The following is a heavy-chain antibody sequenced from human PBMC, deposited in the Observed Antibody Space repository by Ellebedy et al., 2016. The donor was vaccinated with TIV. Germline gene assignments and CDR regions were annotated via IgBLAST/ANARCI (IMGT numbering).Heavy chain of an antibody. V-gene: IGHV4-39*01. D-gene: IGHD3-10*01. CDR3: ARLWFGDLFSPKGDV. J-gene: IGHJ6*02. CDR2: ICYSGTT. Sequence: SQTLSLTXTASGGSISSTSYYWGWIRPRPGQGPAWIGNICYSGTTFYNPSLKSLVTISVATSTNQFSLKLSSVTAADTALYYWARLWFGDLFSPKGDVWGQGTTVTVSS. CDR1: GGSISSTSYY.